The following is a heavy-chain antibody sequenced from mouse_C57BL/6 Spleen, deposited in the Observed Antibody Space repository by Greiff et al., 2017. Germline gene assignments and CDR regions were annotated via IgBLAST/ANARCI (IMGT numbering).Heavy chain of an antibody. CDR1: GFNIKDYY. V-gene: IGHV14-2*01. CDR2: IDPEDGET. CDR3: ARGYYPLYAMDY. J-gene: IGHJ4*01. D-gene: IGHD6-1*01. Sequence: VQLQQSGAELVKPGASVKLSCTASGFNIKDYYMHWVKQRTEQGLEWIGRIDPEDGETKYAPKFPGKATITADTSSNTAYLQLSSLTSEDTAVYYCARGYYPLYAMDYWGQGTSVTVSS.